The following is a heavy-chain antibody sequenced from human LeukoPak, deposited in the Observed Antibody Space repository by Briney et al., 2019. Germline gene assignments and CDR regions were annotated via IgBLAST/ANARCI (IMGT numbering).Heavy chain of an antibody. V-gene: IGHV3-74*01. CDR1: GFILSREW. CDR2: LYSDGGRT. CDR3: ARAYGYSSSSLLTGAFDI. J-gene: IGHJ3*02. Sequence: PGGSLRLSCAASGFILSREWMHWVRQAPGKGLVWVSRLYSDGGRTNYADSVDGRFTISSDNAKNTLYLDLSSLRAEDMAVYYCARAYGYSSSSLLTGAFDIWGQGTMVTVSS. D-gene: IGHD6-13*01.